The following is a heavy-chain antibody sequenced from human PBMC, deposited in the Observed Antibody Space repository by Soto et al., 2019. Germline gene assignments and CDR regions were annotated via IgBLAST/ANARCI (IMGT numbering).Heavy chain of an antibody. Sequence: GSLGAFRAACGMTFSSYAMVWVRQGPGKGLEWVAVVSIGGSTHYADSVRGRFTISRDNSKNTLSLQMNSLTAEDTAVYFCAKRRGAGGHFDYWGQGALVTVSS. J-gene: IGHJ4*02. CDR1: GMTFSSYA. V-gene: IGHV3-23*01. CDR3: AKRRGAGGHFDY. CDR2: VSIGGST. D-gene: IGHD2-15*01.